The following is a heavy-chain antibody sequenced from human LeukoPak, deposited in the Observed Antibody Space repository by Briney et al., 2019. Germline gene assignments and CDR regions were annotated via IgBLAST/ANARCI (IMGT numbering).Heavy chain of an antibody. CDR3: ARDAYYSDSGGYYQLDY. J-gene: IGHJ4*02. CDR2: IYSSGST. Sequence: KPSETLSLTCTVSGGSISSYYWTWIRQPAGKGLEWIGRIYSSGSTYYNPSLKSRVTMSVDTSKNQFSLKLSSVTAADTAVYYCARDAYYSDSGGYYQLDYWGQGTLVTVSS. CDR1: GGSISSYY. V-gene: IGHV4-4*07. D-gene: IGHD3-22*01.